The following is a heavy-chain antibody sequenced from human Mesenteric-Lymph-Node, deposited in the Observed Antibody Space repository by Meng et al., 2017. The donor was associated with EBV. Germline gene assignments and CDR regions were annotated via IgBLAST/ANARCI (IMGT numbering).Heavy chain of an antibody. Sequence: QVQLVQSGAEVKKPGASVKVSCKSSGYTFTAHHIHWVRQAPGQGLEWMGRINPDSGDTDYPQKFRGRVTMTRDTSISTAYMELSRLTSDDTAVYHCTRGPSAPGWEGWDYWGQGTLVTVAS. CDR2: INPDSGDT. V-gene: IGHV1-2*06. D-gene: IGHD1-26*01. CDR1: GYTFTAHH. CDR3: TRGPSAPGWEGWDY. J-gene: IGHJ4*02.